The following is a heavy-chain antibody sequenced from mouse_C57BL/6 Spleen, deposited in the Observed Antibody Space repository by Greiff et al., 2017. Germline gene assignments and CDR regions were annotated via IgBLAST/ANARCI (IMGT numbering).Heavy chain of an antibody. Sequence: EVKLMESGGDLVKPGGSLKLSCAASGFTFSNYGMSWVRQTPDKRLEWVATIRSGGSYTYYPDRVKGRFTISRDNAKNTLYLQMSSLKSEDTAMYYWARHYYGSSHWYFDVWGTGTTVTVSS. CDR3: ARHYYGSSHWYFDV. CDR1: GFTFSNYG. D-gene: IGHD1-1*01. CDR2: IRSGGSYT. V-gene: IGHV5-6*01. J-gene: IGHJ1*03.